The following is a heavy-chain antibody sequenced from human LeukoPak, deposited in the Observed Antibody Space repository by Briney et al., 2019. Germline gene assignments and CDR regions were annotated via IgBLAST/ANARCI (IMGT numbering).Heavy chain of an antibody. V-gene: IGHV3-53*01. Sequence: PGGSLRLSCAASGFTFSSNYMSWVRQAPGKGVEGGSGIYSGGSTYYSDSVTGRFTISRDNSKNTLHLQMNSLRAEDTAVYYCASAGGSGSEPLNYWGQGTLVTVSS. CDR2: IYSGGST. CDR1: GFTFSSNY. D-gene: IGHD3-10*01. CDR3: ASAGGSGSEPLNY. J-gene: IGHJ4*02.